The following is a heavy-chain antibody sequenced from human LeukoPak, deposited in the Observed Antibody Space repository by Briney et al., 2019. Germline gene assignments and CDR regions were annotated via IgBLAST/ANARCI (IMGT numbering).Heavy chain of an antibody. CDR1: GYTFTGYY. V-gene: IGHV1-2*02. D-gene: IGHD6-19*01. J-gene: IGHJ5*02. CDR3: ARDFFGQWLVQNLNWFDP. CDR2: INPNSGGT. Sequence: ASVKVSCKASGYTFTGYYMHWVRQAPGQGLEWMGWINPNSGGTNYAQKFQGRVTMTRATSISTAYMELSRLRSDDTAVYYCARDFFGQWLVQNLNWFDPWGQGTLVTVSS.